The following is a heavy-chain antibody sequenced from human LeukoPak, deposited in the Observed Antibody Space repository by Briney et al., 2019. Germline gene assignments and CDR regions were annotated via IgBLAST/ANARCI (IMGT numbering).Heavy chain of an antibody. CDR1: GFTFSSYG. CDR3: ATDPVIVVMTAPRDGLGY. Sequence: PGRSLRLSCAASGFTFSSYGMHGVRQAPGKGLEWVAVISYDGSNKYYADSVKGRFTISRDNSKNTLYLQMNSLRAEDTAVYYCATDPVIVVMTAPRDGLGYWGQGTLVTVSS. V-gene: IGHV3-30*03. J-gene: IGHJ4*02. CDR2: ISYDGSNK. D-gene: IGHD2-21*02.